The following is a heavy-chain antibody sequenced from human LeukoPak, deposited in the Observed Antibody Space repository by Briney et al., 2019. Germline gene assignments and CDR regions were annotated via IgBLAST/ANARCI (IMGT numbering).Heavy chain of an antibody. J-gene: IGHJ1*01. Sequence: PSETLSLTCAVYGGSFSGYYWSWIRQPPGKGLEWIGEINHSGSTNYNPSLKSRVTISVDTSKNQFPLKLSSVTAADTAVYYCARGLGYCSSTSCRREYFQHWGQGTLVTVSS. CDR3: ARGLGYCSSTSCRREYFQH. CDR1: GGSFSGYY. D-gene: IGHD2-2*01. CDR2: INHSGST. V-gene: IGHV4-34*01.